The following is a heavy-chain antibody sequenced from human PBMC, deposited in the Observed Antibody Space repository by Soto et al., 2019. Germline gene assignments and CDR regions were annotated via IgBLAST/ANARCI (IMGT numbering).Heavy chain of an antibody. V-gene: IGHV1-69*01. CDR2: IIPIFGTA. J-gene: IGHJ4*02. CDR1: GGTFSSYA. Sequence: QVQLVQSGAEVKKPGSSVKVSCKASGGTFSSYAISWVRQAPGQGLERMGGIIPIFGTANYAQKFQGRVTITADDSTSTAYMELSSLRSEDTAVYYYATARVASSYYASGYFDYWGQGTLVTVSS. CDR3: ATARVASSYYASGYFDY. D-gene: IGHD3-10*01.